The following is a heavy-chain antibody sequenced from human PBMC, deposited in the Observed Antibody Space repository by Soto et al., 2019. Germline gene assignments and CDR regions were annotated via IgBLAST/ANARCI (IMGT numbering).Heavy chain of an antibody. CDR2: IWYDGSNK. CDR3: VRWGDDKAMDV. J-gene: IGHJ6*02. Sequence: QVQLVESGGGVAQPGRSLRLSCTASGFTFRSHGMHWVRQAPGKGLEWVAVIWYDGSNKVYRESVRGRFIISRDNSKNTVDLQMNSLRVEDTAVYYCVRWGDDKAMDVWGQGTAVTVSS. D-gene: IGHD3-16*01. V-gene: IGHV3-33*01. CDR1: GFTFRSHG.